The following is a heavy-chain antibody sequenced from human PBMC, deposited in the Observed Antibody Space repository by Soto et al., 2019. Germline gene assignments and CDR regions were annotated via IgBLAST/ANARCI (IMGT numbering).Heavy chain of an antibody. CDR2: ISSSSSYI. CDR1: GFTFSSYS. D-gene: IGHD3-22*01. CDR3: ARDHDTYYYDSNVYYSV. J-gene: IGHJ4*02. Sequence: GGSLRLSCAASGFTFSSYSMNWVRQAPGKGLEWVSSISSSSSYIYYADSVKGRFTISRDNAKNSLYLQMNSLRAEDTAVYYCARDHDTYYYDSNVYYSVWGQGILVTVSS. V-gene: IGHV3-21*01.